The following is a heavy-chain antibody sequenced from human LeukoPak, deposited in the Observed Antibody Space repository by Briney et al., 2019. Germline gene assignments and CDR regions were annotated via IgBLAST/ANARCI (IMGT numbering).Heavy chain of an antibody. D-gene: IGHD3-22*01. CDR1: GYTFTGYY. Sequence: GASVKVSCKASGYTFTGYYMHWVRQAPGQGLEWMGWINPNSGGTNYAQKFQGRVTMARDTSISTAYMELSRLRSDDTAVYYCARTLVVRGYFDYWGQGSLVTVSS. CDR2: INPNSGGT. J-gene: IGHJ4*02. V-gene: IGHV1-2*02. CDR3: ARTLVVRGYFDY.